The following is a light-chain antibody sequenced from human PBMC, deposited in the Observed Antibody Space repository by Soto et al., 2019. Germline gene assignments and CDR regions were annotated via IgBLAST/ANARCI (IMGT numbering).Light chain of an antibody. CDR2: GVF. CDR3: QQYNSWLWT. J-gene: IGKJ1*01. Sequence: EVVMTQSPATLSVSPGERATLSCRASQGVNRNLAWYHHKPGQAPRLVIYGVFTRATGIPGRFSGSGSGTEFTLIISSLQSEDSAVYYCQQYNSWLWTFGQGTKVDIK. CDR1: QGVNRN. V-gene: IGKV3-15*01.